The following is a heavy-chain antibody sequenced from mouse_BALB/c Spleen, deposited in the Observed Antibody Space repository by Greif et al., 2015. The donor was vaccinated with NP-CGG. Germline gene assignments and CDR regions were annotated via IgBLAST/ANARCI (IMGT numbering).Heavy chain of an antibody. CDR2: INPYNDGT. CDR1: GYTFTSYV. D-gene: IGHD2-1*01. J-gene: IGHJ4*01. CDR3: ARGYGNYVDYYAMDY. Sequence: VQLQQSGPELVKPGASVKMSCKASGYTFTSYVMHWVKQKPGQGLEWIGYINPYNDGTKYNEKFKGKATLTSDKSSSTAYMELSSLTSEDSAVYYCARGYGNYVDYYAMDYWGQGTSVTVSS. V-gene: IGHV1-14*01.